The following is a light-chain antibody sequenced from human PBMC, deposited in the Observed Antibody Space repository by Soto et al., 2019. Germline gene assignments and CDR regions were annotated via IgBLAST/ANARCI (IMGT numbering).Light chain of an antibody. V-gene: IGKV3D-20*01. CDR2: DAS. CDR3: QQYGNAPIT. CDR1: ESVYSSY. J-gene: IGKJ5*01. Sequence: EIVLSQSPATLYLSPGEGATLSCGASESVYSSYVAWYQQKPGLAPRLLIYDASNRATGIPDRFSGSGSGTDYILTSNRLEPEDFAVYYCQQYGNAPITFGQGTRLEIK.